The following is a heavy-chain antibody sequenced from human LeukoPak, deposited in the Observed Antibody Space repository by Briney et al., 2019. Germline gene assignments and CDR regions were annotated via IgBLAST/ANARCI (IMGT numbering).Heavy chain of an antibody. CDR3: ARDHLGGYDFDY. CDR1: GYTFTSYG. J-gene: IGHJ4*02. CDR2: ISAYNGNT. D-gene: IGHD5-12*01. Sequence: ASVKVSCKASGYTFTSYGISWVRQAPGRGLEWMGWISAYNGNTNYAQKLQGRVTMTTDTSTSTAYMELRSLRSDDTAVYYCARDHLGGYDFDYWGQGTLVTVSS. V-gene: IGHV1-18*04.